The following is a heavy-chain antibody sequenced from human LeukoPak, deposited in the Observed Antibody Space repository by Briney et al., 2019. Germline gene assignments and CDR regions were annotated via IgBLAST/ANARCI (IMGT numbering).Heavy chain of an antibody. J-gene: IGHJ4*02. V-gene: IGHV1-2*02. Sequence: ASVKVSCKASGGTFSSYAISWVRQAPGQGLEWMGWINPNSGDTNYAQKFQGRVTMTRDTSISTAYMELSRLRSDDTAVYYCARDSDPTYYFDSGPYHAYWGQGTLVTVSS. CDR2: INPNSGDT. CDR3: ARDSDPTYYFDSGPYHAY. D-gene: IGHD3-10*01. CDR1: GGTFSSYA.